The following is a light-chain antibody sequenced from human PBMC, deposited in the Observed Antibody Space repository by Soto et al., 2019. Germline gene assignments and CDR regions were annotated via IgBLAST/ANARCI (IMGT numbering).Light chain of an antibody. V-gene: IGKV1-27*01. J-gene: IGKJ1*01. CDR1: QGISYY. CDR2: AAS. Sequence: DIQMTQSPSSLSASVGDRVTITCRASQGISYYLAWYQQKPGKVPKLLIYAASTLQSGVPSRFSGSGSGTDFTLTISSLQPGDVATYYCQKYNSAPWTFGQGTKVEIK. CDR3: QKYNSAPWT.